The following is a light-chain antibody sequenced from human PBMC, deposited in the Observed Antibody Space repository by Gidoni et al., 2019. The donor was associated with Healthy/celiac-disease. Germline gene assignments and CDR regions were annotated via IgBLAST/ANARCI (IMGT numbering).Light chain of an antibody. CDR1: QSVSSSY. CDR3: QQYGSSPRG. J-gene: IGKJ4*01. V-gene: IGKV3-20*01. Sequence: EIVLTQSPGTLSLSPGERATLSCRASQSVSSSYLAWYQQKPGQAPRLLIYGASSRATGIPDRFSGSGSGTDFTLTISRLEPEDFAVYYCQQYGSSPRGFGGXTKVEIK. CDR2: GAS.